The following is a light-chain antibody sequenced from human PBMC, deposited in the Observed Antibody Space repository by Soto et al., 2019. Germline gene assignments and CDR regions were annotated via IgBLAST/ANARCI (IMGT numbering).Light chain of an antibody. V-gene: IGKV3-15*01. CDR3: QQYNNWPRT. CDR2: GAS. Sequence: EIVLTQSPGTLSLSPGERATLSCRASQTVNSNLAWYQQKPGQAPRLLIYGASTRATGIPARFSGSGSGTEFTLTISILQSEDFAVYYCQQYNNWPRTFGQGT. CDR1: QTVNSN. J-gene: IGKJ1*01.